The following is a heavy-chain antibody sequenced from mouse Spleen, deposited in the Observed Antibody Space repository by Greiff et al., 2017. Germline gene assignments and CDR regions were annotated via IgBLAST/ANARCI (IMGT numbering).Heavy chain of an antibody. J-gene: IGHJ3*01. V-gene: IGHV1-81*01. CDR1: GYTFTSYW. CDR2: IYPRSGNT. CDR3: ARGAY. Sequence: QVQLQQPGAELVMPGASVKLSCKASGYTFTSYWMHWVKQRPGQGLEWIGEIYPRSGNTYYNEKFKGKATLTADKSSSTAYMELRSLTSEDSAVYFCARGAYWGQGTLVTVSA.